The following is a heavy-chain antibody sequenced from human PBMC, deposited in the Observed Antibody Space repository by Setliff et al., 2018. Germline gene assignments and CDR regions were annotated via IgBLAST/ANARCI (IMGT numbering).Heavy chain of an antibody. CDR3: ERLVRYCTQRACQRTQDADL. CDR1: GYTFANSI. D-gene: IGHD2-8*01. Sequence: ASVKVSCKASGYTFANSIVSWVRQAPGQGLEWMGWISAYNGKTYIKEKFQGRLSMTTGTSTNTGYMELRNLTPDDTAVYFCERLVRYCTQRACQRTQDADLWGQGTRITV. V-gene: IGHV1-18*04. CDR2: ISAYNGKT. J-gene: IGHJ5*02.